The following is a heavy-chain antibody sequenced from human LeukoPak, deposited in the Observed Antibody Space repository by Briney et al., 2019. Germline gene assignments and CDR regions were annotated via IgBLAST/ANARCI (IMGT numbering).Heavy chain of an antibody. CDR3: AKEITMVRGVMEAFDI. V-gene: IGHV3-74*01. CDR2: INSDGSST. Sequence: GGSLRLSCAASGFTFSSYWMHWVRQAPGKGLVWVSRINSDGSSTSYADSVKGRFTIFRDNAKNTLYLQMNSLRAEDTAVYYCAKEITMVRGVMEAFDIWGQGTMVTVSS. D-gene: IGHD3-10*01. CDR1: GFTFSSYW. J-gene: IGHJ3*02.